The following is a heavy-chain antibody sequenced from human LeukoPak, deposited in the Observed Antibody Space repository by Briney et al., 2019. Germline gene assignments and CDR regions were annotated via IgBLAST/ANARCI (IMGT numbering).Heavy chain of an antibody. D-gene: IGHD6-13*01. CDR1: GVPISSHY. Sequence: SETLSLTCTVSGVPISSHYWSWIRQPPGKGLEWIGYIYYSGSTDYSPSLKSRVTVSVDTSKNQFSLNLSSVTAADTAVYYCARYSSWYYFDYWGQGALVTVSS. CDR3: ARYSSWYYFDY. J-gene: IGHJ4*02. CDR2: IYYSGST. V-gene: IGHV4-59*11.